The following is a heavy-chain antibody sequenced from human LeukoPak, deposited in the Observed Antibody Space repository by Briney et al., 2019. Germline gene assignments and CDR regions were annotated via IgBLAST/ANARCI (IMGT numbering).Heavy chain of an antibody. V-gene: IGHV3-30*18. CDR3: AKDWVVRGVISY. D-gene: IGHD3-10*01. Sequence: PGGALRLSCAASGFTFSSYVMHWVRQAPGKGLEGVAGISYDGNNKYYAESVKGRFPLSRDNSKNTLYLQMNSLRAEDTAVYYCAKDWVVRGVISYWGQGTLVTVSS. CDR2: ISYDGNNK. CDR1: GFTFSSYV. J-gene: IGHJ4*02.